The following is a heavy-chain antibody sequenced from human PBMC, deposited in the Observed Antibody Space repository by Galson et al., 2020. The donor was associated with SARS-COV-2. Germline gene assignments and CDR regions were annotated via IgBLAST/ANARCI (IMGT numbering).Heavy chain of an antibody. D-gene: IGHD5-12*01. CDR3: AREWLHDAFDI. V-gene: IGHV3-30*01. CDR2: ISYDGSNK. J-gene: IGHJ3*02. Sequence: GESLKISCAASGFTFSSYAMHWVRQDPGKGLEWAAVISYDGSNKHYADAVKGRFTISRDNSKNTLYLQMNSLRAEDTAVYYCAREWLHDAFDIWGQGTMVTVSS. CDR1: GFTFSSYA.